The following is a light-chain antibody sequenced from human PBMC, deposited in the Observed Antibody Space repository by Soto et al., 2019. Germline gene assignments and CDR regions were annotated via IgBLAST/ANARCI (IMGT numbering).Light chain of an antibody. CDR1: QSVSSY. Sequence: EIVLTQSPATLSLSPGERATLSCRASQSVSSYLAWYQQKPGQAPRLLIYDASNRAAGIPAKFSGSGSGTDFTLTISSLEPEDFGLYYCKQRSRWPPPWTFCQGTKVEIK. V-gene: IGKV3-11*01. CDR2: DAS. J-gene: IGKJ1*01. CDR3: KQRSRWPPPWT.